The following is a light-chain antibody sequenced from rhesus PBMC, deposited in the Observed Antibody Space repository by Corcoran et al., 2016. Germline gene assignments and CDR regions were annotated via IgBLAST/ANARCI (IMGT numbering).Light chain of an antibody. Sequence: QAAPTQSPSLSGSPGQSVTISCTGTGSDIGAYNRVSWYQQHPGKVPKLIIFEVNNRPSGVSDRFSGYNSDSTASLTISNVQTEDEADYYCNSFTSRRAFVFGTGTWLTVL. CDR3: NSFTSRRAFV. CDR2: EVN. J-gene: IGLJ1*01. CDR1: GSDIGAYNR. V-gene: IGLV2-13*03.